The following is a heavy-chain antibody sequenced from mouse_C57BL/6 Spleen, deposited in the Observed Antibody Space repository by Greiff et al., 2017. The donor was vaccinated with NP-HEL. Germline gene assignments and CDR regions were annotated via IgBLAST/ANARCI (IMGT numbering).Heavy chain of an antibody. V-gene: IGHV5-4*01. CDR3: ARERLSLRFDY. CDR2: ISDGGSYT. CDR1: GFTFSSYA. Sequence: DVMLVESGGGLVKPGGSLKLSCAASGFTFSSYAMSWVRQTPEKRLEWVATISDGGSYTYYPDNVKGRFTISRDNAKNNLYLQMSHLKSEDTAMYYCARERLSLRFDYWGQGTTLTVSS. J-gene: IGHJ2*01. D-gene: IGHD2-4*01.